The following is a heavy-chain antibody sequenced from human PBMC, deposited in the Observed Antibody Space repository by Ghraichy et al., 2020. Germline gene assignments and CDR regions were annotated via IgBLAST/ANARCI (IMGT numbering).Heavy chain of an antibody. CDR2: IYYSGST. CDR3: ARGPRGVPYYFDY. D-gene: IGHD3-10*01. Sequence: SETLSLTCTVSGGSISSYYWSWIRQPPGKGLEWIGYIYYSGSTNYNPSLKSRVTISVDTSKNQFSLKLSSVTAADTAVYYCARGPRGVPYYFDYWGQGTLVTVSS. J-gene: IGHJ4*02. CDR1: GGSISSYY. V-gene: IGHV4-59*01.